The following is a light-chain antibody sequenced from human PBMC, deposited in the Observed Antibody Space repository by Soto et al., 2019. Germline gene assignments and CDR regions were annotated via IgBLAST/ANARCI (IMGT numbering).Light chain of an antibody. J-gene: IGLJ3*02. Sequence: QSALTQPASVSGSPGQSITISCTGTSSDVGGYNHVSWYQQHPGKAPKLSIYEVRNRPSGVSRRLSGSRSGNTASLTISGHRGDDEADCRCCSYASSSIRVFGGGTKGTVL. CDR3: CSYASSSIRV. CDR1: SSDVGGYNH. V-gene: IGLV2-14*01. CDR2: EVR.